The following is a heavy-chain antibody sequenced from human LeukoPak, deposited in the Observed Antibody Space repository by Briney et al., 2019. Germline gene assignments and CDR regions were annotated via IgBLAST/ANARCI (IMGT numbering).Heavy chain of an antibody. J-gene: IGHJ4*02. Sequence: GASVKVSRKASGYTFTCYYMHWVRQAPGQGLEWMGWINPNSGGTNYAQKFQGWVTMTRDTSISTAYMELSRLRSDDTAVYYCARVSRFLEWADFDYWGQGTLVTVSP. CDR1: GYTFTCYY. CDR2: INPNSGGT. CDR3: ARVSRFLEWADFDY. D-gene: IGHD3-3*01. V-gene: IGHV1-2*04.